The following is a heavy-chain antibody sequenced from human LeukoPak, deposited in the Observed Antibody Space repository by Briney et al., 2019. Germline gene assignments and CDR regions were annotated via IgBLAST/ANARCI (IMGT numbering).Heavy chain of an antibody. D-gene: IGHD3-22*01. V-gene: IGHV4-59*01. CDR2: IYYSGST. Sequence: PSETLSLTCTVSGGSISSYYWSWIRQPPGKGLEWIGYIYYSGSTNYNPSLKSRVTISVDTSKNQFSLKLSSVTAADTAVYYCARSRSGYYLPPDYWGQGTLVTVSS. CDR1: GGSISSYY. J-gene: IGHJ4*02. CDR3: ARSRSGYYLPPDY.